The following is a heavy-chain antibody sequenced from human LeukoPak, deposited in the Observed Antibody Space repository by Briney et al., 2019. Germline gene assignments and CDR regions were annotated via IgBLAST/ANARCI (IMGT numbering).Heavy chain of an antibody. Sequence: GGSLRLSCAASGFTVNSNYMSWVRQAPGKGLEWVSAISGSGGSTYYADSVKGRFTISRDNSKNTLYLQMNSLRAEDTAVYYCATHLLIVVVPAARQLDDYWGQGTLVTVSS. D-gene: IGHD2-2*01. V-gene: IGHV3-23*01. J-gene: IGHJ4*02. CDR1: GFTVNSNY. CDR3: ATHLLIVVVPAARQLDDY. CDR2: ISGSGGST.